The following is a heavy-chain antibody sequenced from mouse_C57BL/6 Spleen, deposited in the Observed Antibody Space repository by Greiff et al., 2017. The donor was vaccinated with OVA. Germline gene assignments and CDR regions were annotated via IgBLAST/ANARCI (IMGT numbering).Heavy chain of an antibody. CDR3: ARRANDYGSSDWYFDV. J-gene: IGHJ1*03. CDR2: FHPYNDDT. V-gene: IGHV1-47*01. CDR1: GYTFTTYP. D-gene: IGHD1-1*01. Sequence: QVQLQQSGAELVKPGASVKMSCKASGYTFTTYPIEWMKQNHGKSLEWIGNFHPYNDDTKYNEKFKGKATLTVEKSSSTVYLELSRLTSDDSAVYYCARRANDYGSSDWYFDVWGTGTTVTVSS.